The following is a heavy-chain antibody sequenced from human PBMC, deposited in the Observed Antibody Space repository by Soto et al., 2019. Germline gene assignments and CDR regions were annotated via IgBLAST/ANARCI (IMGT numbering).Heavy chain of an antibody. CDR1: GYNFTSYW. CDR2: IDPSDSYT. Sequence: PGESLKISCKGSGYNFTSYWISWVRQMPGKGLEWMGRIDPSDSYTNYSPSFQGHVTISADKSISTAYLQWSSLKASDTATYYCARQAGYYFSYYYYGMDVWGQGTTVTVSS. D-gene: IGHD3-22*01. J-gene: IGHJ6*02. V-gene: IGHV5-10-1*01. CDR3: ARQAGYYFSYYYYGMDV.